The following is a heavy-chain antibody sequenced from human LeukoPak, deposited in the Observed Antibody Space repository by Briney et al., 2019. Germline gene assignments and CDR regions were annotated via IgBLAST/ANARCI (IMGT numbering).Heavy chain of an antibody. CDR3: ARDLEGYHYGSGNYPQ. J-gene: IGHJ4*02. CDR2: INPNSGGT. V-gene: IGHV1-2*02. CDR1: GYTFTGYY. Sequence: ASVKVSFKASGYTFTGYYIHWVRQAPGQGLEWMGLINPNSGGTNYAQKFQGRVTMTRDTSISTAYMELSSLRSDDTAVYYCARDLEGYHYGSGNYPQWGQGTLVTVSS. D-gene: IGHD3-10*01.